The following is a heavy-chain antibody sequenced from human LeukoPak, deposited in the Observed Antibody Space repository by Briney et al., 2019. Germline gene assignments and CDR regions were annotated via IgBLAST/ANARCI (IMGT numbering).Heavy chain of an antibody. CDR2: IIPIFGTA. D-gene: IGHD6-13*01. J-gene: IGHJ4*02. Sequence: ASVKVSCKASGGTFSSYAISWVRQAPGQGLEWMGMIIPIFGTANYAQKFQGRVTITTDESTSTAYMELSTLRSDDTAVYYCARERPPGDSSNWFLEGYFDIWGQGTLVTVSS. CDR3: ARERPPGDSSNWFLEGYFDI. CDR1: GGTFSSYA. V-gene: IGHV1-69*05.